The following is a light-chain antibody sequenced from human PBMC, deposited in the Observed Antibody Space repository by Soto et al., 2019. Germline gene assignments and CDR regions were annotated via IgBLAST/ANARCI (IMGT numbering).Light chain of an antibody. CDR1: QGLVYSDGNTY. V-gene: IGKV2-30*01. CDR2: QVS. CDR3: MQATHWPPYT. Sequence: EVVMTQSPRNLPVTLGQPASISCWSSQGLVYSDGNTYLNWFQQRPGHSPRRLLYQVSFRDSGVPDRFSGSGSGTAFTLTISRVEAEDVGIYYCMQATHWPPYTFGQGTKLEIK. J-gene: IGKJ2*01.